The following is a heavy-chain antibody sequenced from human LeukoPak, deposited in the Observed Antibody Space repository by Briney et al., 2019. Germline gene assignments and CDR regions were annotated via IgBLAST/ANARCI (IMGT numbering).Heavy chain of an antibody. Sequence: SETLSLTCTFSGGSMTNHYWSWIRQSPGKGLEWIAYIHYTGDTSYNPSLTSRASISLDTSKNQLSLKVTSVTAADTALYYCARGGTAFDIWGQGTMVTVSS. CDR3: ARGGTAFDI. V-gene: IGHV4-59*11. CDR2: IHYTGDT. D-gene: IGHD1-26*01. CDR1: GGSMTNHY. J-gene: IGHJ3*02.